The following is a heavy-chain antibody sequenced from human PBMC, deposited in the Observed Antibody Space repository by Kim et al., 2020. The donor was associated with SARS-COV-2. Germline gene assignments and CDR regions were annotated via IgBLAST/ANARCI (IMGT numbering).Heavy chain of an antibody. Sequence: GGSLRLSCAASGFTFSSYAMHWVRQAPGKGLEWVAVISYDGSNKYYADSVKGRFTISRDNSKNTLYLQMNSLRAEDTAVYYCARDRGVPVLYYYGMDVWGQGTTVTVSS. CDR3: ARDRGVPVLYYYGMDV. V-gene: IGHV3-30-3*01. D-gene: IGHD3-10*01. J-gene: IGHJ6*02. CDR2: ISYDGSNK. CDR1: GFTFSSYA.